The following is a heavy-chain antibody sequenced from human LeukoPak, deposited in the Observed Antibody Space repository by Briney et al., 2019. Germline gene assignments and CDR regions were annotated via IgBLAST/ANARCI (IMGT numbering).Heavy chain of an antibody. D-gene: IGHD3-22*01. J-gene: IGHJ4*02. Sequence: PGGSLRLSCAASGFTFSSYAMSWVRQAPGKGLEWVSAISGSGGSTYYADSVKGRFTISGDNSKNTLYLQMNSLRAEDTAVYYCARGGDYYDSRNDYWGQGTLVTVSS. CDR2: ISGSGGST. V-gene: IGHV3-23*01. CDR1: GFTFSSYA. CDR3: ARGGDYYDSRNDY.